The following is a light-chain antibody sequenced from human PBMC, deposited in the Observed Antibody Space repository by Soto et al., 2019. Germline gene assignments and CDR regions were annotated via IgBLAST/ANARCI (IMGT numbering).Light chain of an antibody. CDR3: QQYGSSPFT. J-gene: IGKJ3*01. Sequence: EIVLTQSPGTLSLSPGERATLSCRASQSVSSNYLAWYQQKPGQAPRLLIYGASSRATGIPDRFSGSGSGTDCTLTISGLEPEDFAVDYCQQYGSSPFTFGPGTKVDIK. CDR2: GAS. V-gene: IGKV3-20*01. CDR1: QSVSSNY.